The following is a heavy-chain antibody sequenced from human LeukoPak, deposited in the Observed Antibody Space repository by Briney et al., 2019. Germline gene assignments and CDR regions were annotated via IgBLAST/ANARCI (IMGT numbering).Heavy chain of an antibody. V-gene: IGHV4-39*01. CDR2: IYYSGST. CDR1: GGSISSSSYY. J-gene: IGHJ4*02. D-gene: IGHD6-19*01. Sequence: SETLSLTCTVSGGSISSSSYYWGWIRQPPGKGLEWIGIIYYSGSTNHNPALKSRVTISVDTSKNQFSLKLSSVTAADAAVYYCARGSNTGYSGGWYYFDSWGQGTLVTVSS. CDR3: ARGSNTGYSGGWYYFDS.